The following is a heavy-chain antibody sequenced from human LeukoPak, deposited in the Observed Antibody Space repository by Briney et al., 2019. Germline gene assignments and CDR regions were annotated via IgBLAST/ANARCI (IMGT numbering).Heavy chain of an antibody. CDR3: AKEGLRFLEWLPYYFDY. J-gene: IGHJ4*02. D-gene: IGHD3-3*01. CDR1: GFTFSSYA. CDR2: ISGSGGST. Sequence: GGSLRLSCAASGFTFSSYAMSWVRQAPGKGLEWVSAISGSGGSTYYADSVKGRLTISRDNSKNTLYLQMNSLRAEDTAVYYCAKEGLRFLEWLPYYFDYWGQGTLVTVSS. V-gene: IGHV3-23*01.